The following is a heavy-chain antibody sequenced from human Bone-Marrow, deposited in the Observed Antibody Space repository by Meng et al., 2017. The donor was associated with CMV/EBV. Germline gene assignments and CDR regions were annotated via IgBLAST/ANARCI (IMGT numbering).Heavy chain of an antibody. CDR1: GFTFSSYS. Sequence: GESLKISCAASGFTFSSYSMNWVRQAPGKGLEWVSSISSSSSYIYYADSVKGRFTISRDNAKNPLYLQMNSLRAEDTAVYYCARDKRVVPAAIAHYYGMDVWGQGTTVTVSS. CDR3: ARDKRVVPAAIAHYYGMDV. CDR2: ISSSSSYI. V-gene: IGHV3-21*01. J-gene: IGHJ6*02. D-gene: IGHD2-2*01.